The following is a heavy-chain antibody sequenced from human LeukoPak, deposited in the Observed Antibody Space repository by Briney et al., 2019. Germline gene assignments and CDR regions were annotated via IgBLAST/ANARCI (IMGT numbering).Heavy chain of an antibody. CDR2: IYTSGST. V-gene: IGHV4-4*07. Sequence: PSETLSLTCTVFGVSISSFYWSWIRQPAGKGLQWIGRIYTSGSTNYSPSLRSRVTMSVDTSKNQFPLKLNSVTAADTAVYFCARGPDWPIDSWGQGTLVTVSS. D-gene: IGHD3-9*01. CDR1: GVSISSFY. CDR3: ARGPDWPIDS. J-gene: IGHJ4*02.